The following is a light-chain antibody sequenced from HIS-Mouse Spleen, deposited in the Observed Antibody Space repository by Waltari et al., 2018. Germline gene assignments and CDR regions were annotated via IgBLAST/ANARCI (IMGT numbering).Light chain of an antibody. CDR1: RSVSSN. J-gene: IGKJ2*01. V-gene: IGKV3-15*01. CDR3: QQYNNWPPYT. CDR2: GAS. Sequence: EIVMTQSPATLSVSPGARATLTCRASRSVSSNLAWYQQKPGQAPRLLIYGASTRATGIPARFSGSGSGTEFTLTISSLQSEDFAVYYCQQYNNWPPYTFGQGTKLEIK.